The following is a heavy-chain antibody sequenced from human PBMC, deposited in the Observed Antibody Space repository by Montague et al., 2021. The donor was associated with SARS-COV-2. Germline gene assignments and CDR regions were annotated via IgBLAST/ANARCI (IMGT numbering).Heavy chain of an antibody. J-gene: IGHJ5*01. CDR3: ARQDAWAYCGDECYRGWFDS. D-gene: IGHD2-21*01. CDR1: FGSISTYY. V-gene: IGHV4-59*01. Sequence: SETLSLTCTVSFGSISTYYWSWIRQPPGKGLEWIGFILYNGSTKYNPSLKRRVFISLDTSKNQFSLKLSSVTAADTAVYYCARQDAWAYCGDECYRGWFDSWGQGTLVTVSS. CDR2: ILYNGST.